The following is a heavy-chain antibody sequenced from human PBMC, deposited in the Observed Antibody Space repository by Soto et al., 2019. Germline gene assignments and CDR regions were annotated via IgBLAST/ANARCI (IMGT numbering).Heavy chain of an antibody. J-gene: IGHJ5*02. CDR3: ARGSNCSGGSCYPNWFDP. V-gene: IGHV3-21*01. Sequence: PGGSLRLSCAASGFTFSSYSMNWVRQAPGKGLEWVSSISSSSSYIYYADSVKGRFTISRDNAKNSLYLQMNSLRAEDTAVYYCARGSNCSGGSCYPNWFDPWGQGTLVAVSS. D-gene: IGHD2-15*01. CDR2: ISSSSSYI. CDR1: GFTFSSYS.